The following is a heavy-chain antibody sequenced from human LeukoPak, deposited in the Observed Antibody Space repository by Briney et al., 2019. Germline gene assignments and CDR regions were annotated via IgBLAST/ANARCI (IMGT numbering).Heavy chain of an antibody. V-gene: IGHV4-59*01. CDR1: GGSISSYY. D-gene: IGHD6-13*01. Sequence: PSETLSLTCTVSGGSISSYYWSWIRQPPGKGLEWIRYIYYSGSTNYNPSLKSRVTISVDTSENQFSLKLSSVTAADTAVYYCARVMGSGSWSLYYYYYGMDVWGQGTTVTVSS. J-gene: IGHJ6*02. CDR3: ARVMGSGSWSLYYYYYGMDV. CDR2: IYYSGST.